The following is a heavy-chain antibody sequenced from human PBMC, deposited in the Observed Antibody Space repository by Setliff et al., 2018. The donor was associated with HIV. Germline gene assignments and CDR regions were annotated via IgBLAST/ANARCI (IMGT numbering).Heavy chain of an antibody. CDR2: ISSSGGYI. Sequence: PGGSLRLSCAASGFTFSSYTINWVRQAPGEGLEWVSSISSSGGYIYYADSVKGRFTIFRDNAKKSVYLELNSLRAEDTAVYYCAKDVVKFWSGSGALDFWGPGTLVTVSS. V-gene: IGHV3-21*01. CDR3: AKDVVKFWSGSGALDF. D-gene: IGHD3-3*01. J-gene: IGHJ4*02. CDR1: GFTFSSYT.